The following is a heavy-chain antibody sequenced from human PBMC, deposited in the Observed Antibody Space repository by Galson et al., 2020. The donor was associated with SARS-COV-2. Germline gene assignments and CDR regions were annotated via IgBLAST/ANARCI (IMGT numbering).Heavy chain of an antibody. CDR1: GGSISSYY. J-gene: IGHJ4*02. D-gene: IGHD2-8*01. CDR2: IYYSGST. V-gene: IGHV4-59*01. Sequence: SETLSLTCTVSGGSISSYYWSWIRQPPGKGLEWIGYIYYSGSTNYNPSLKSRVTISVDTSKNQFSLKLSSVTAADTAVYYCASFSYETGLNYWGQGTLVTVSS. CDR3: ASFSYETGLNY.